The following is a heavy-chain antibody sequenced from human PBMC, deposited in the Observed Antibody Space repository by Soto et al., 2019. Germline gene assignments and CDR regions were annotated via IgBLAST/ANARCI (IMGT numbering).Heavy chain of an antibody. Sequence: SETLSLTCIVSGDSISSYYWRWIRQPPGKGLAWIGYIYYSGSTNYNPSIKSRVTISVDTSKNQFSLKLSSVTAADTAVYYCARDGGSANGYYYYGMDVWGQGTTVTVSS. CDR3: ARDGGSANGYYYYGMDV. CDR1: GDSISSYY. D-gene: IGHD3-16*01. V-gene: IGHV4-59*01. CDR2: IYYSGST. J-gene: IGHJ6*02.